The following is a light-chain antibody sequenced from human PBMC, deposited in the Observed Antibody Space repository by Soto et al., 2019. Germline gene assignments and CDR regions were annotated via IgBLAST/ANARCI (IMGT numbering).Light chain of an antibody. V-gene: IGLV1-36*01. J-gene: IGLJ2*01. CDR3: AAWDDRLNGVI. Sequence: QLVLTQPPSVSEAPRQRVTISCSGSTSNIGNNAVSWYQQLPGKAPKLLIYYDDLLPSGVSDRFSGSKSGTSASLAISGLQSEDEADYYCAAWDDRLNGVIFGGGTQLTVL. CDR1: TSNIGNNA. CDR2: YDD.